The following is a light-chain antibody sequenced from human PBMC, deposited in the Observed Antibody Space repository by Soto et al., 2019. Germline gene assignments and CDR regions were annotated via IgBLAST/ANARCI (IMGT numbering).Light chain of an antibody. CDR1: QGIRNY. Sequence: DIQMTQSPTSLSASVGDRVTITCRASQGIRNYVAWYQQIPGKAPKLLSYAASTLQSGVPSRFSGSGSGTDFTLTINGLQHEDVATYSCQKYSSVPVFGPGTKVEIK. CDR3: QKYSSVPV. CDR2: AAS. V-gene: IGKV1-27*01. J-gene: IGKJ3*01.